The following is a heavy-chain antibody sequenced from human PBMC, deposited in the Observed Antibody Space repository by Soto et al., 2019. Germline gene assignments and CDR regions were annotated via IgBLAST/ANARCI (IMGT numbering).Heavy chain of an antibody. Sequence: PSETLSLTCTVSGGSISSYYWSWIRQPPGKGLEWIGYIYYSGSTNYNPSLKSRVTISVDTSKNQFSLKLSSVTAADTAVYYCARFLLTNVFDYWGQGTLVTVSS. CDR2: IYYSGST. V-gene: IGHV4-59*01. J-gene: IGHJ4*02. D-gene: IGHD3-9*01. CDR3: ARFLLTNVFDY. CDR1: GGSISSYY.